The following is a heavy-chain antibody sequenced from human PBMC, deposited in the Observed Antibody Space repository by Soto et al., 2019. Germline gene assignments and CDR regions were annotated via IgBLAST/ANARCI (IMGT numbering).Heavy chain of an antibody. Sequence: PSETLSLTCTVSGGSFKRGSYYWSWVRQPPGKGLEWIGYVYYTGRTSYSPSLKSRVTISADTSKNQFSLILTSVTAADTAVYYCARDYDYFDNWGQGSLVTVSS. V-gene: IGHV4-61*01. J-gene: IGHJ4*02. CDR1: GGSFKRGSYY. D-gene: IGHD3-16*01. CDR2: VYYTGRT. CDR3: ARDYDYFDN.